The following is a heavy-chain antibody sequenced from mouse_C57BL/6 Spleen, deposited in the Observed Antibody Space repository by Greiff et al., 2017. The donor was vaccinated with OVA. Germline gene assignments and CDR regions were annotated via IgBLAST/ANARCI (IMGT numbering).Heavy chain of an antibody. CDR3: ARVYYGNSFAY. CDR2: IDPSDSYT. V-gene: IGHV1-69*01. J-gene: IGHJ3*01. CDR1: GYTFTSYW. D-gene: IGHD2-1*01. Sequence: VKLQQPGAELVMPGASVKLSCKASGYTFTSYWMHWVKQRPGQGLEWIGEIDPSDSYTNYNQKFKGKSTLTVDKSSSTAYMQLSSLTSEDSAVYYCARVYYGNSFAYWGQGTLVTVSA.